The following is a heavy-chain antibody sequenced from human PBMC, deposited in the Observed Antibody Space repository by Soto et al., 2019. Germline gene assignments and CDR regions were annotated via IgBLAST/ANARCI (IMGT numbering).Heavy chain of an antibody. J-gene: IGHJ6*02. V-gene: IGHV3-23*01. CDR1: GFTFSSYA. CDR2: ISGSGGST. CDR3: ANIFISSSWIYYCYGMDV. D-gene: IGHD6-6*01. Sequence: GGSLRLSCAASGFTFSSYAMSWVRQAPGKGLEWVSAISGSGGSTYYADSVKGRFTISRDNSKNTLYLQMNSLRAEDTAVYYCANIFISSSWIYYCYGMDVWGQGTTVTVSS.